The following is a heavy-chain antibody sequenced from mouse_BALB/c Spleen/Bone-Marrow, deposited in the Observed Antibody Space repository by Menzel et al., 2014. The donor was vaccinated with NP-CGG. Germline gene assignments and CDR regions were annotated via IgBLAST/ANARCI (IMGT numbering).Heavy chain of an antibody. CDR1: GYTFTSYW. Sequence: LEESGAELAKPGASVKMSCKASGYTFTSYWMHWVKQRPGQGLEWIGCINPSTGYTEYNQKFKDKATLTAVKSSTAAYMQLRSLTSEDSAVYYCARDDYDAIAYWGQGTLVTVSA. D-gene: IGHD2-4*01. CDR2: INPSTGYT. J-gene: IGHJ3*01. V-gene: IGHV1-7*01. CDR3: ARDDYDAIAY.